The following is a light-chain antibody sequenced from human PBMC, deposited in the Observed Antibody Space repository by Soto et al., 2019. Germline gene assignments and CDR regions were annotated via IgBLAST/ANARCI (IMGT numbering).Light chain of an antibody. CDR3: AAWDDSLNGWV. CDR1: NSNIGSNT. V-gene: IGLV1-44*01. J-gene: IGLJ3*02. Sequence: QSVLTQPPSASGTPGQTVAISCSRTNSNIGSNTVNWYQQFPGTAPKLLIYGNNQRPSGVPDRFSGSKSDTSASLAISGLLSEDESDYYGAAWDDSLNGWVFGRGTKLTVL. CDR2: GNN.